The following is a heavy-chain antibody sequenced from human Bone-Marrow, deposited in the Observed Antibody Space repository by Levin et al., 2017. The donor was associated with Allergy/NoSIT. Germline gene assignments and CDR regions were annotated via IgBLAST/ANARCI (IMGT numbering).Heavy chain of an antibody. CDR3: AKAGYSTSVGYVDS. CDR1: GLTFSHYA. V-gene: IGHV3-23*01. Sequence: GGSLRLSCEASGLTFSHYAMNWVRQAPGKGLEWVSALSGSGSGTFYADSVKGRFIISRDNSKNTLYLQMSSLRAEATAIYYCAKAGYSTSVGYVDSWGQGTLVTVSS. J-gene: IGHJ4*02. CDR2: LSGSGSGT. D-gene: IGHD6-13*01.